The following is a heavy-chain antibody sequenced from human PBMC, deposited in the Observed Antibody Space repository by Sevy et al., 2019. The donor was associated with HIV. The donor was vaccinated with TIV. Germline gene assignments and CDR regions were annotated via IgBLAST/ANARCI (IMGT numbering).Heavy chain of an antibody. Sequence: SETLSLTCTVSGGSVSSGSYYWSWIRQPPGKGLEWIGYIYYSGSTNYNPSLKSRVTISVDTSKNQFSLKLSSVTAADTAVYYCARDMYYYGSDWFDPWGQGTLVTVSS. D-gene: IGHD3-10*01. J-gene: IGHJ5*02. CDR3: ARDMYYYGSDWFDP. CDR1: GGSVSSGSYY. V-gene: IGHV4-61*01. CDR2: IYYSGST.